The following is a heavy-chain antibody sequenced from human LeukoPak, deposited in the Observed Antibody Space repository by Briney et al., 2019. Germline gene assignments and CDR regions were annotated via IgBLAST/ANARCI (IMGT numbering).Heavy chain of an antibody. D-gene: IGHD1-26*01. CDR1: GFTFSSYW. CDR2: INSDASTT. CDR3: TRVAGSGSVD. V-gene: IGHV3-74*01. Sequence: GGSLRLSCAASGFTFSSYWMHWVRQAPGKGLVWVSRINSDASTTSYADSVKGRFTISRDNAKNTLHSQMNSLRAEDTAVYYCTRVAGSGSVDWGQGTLVTVSS. J-gene: IGHJ4*02.